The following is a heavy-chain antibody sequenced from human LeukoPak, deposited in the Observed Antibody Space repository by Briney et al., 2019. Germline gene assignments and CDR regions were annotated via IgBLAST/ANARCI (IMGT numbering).Heavy chain of an antibody. CDR2: ISYDGSNK. CDR1: GFTFSSYA. Sequence: GRSLRLSCAASGFTFSSYAMHWVRQAPGKGLEWVAGISYDGSNKYYADSVKGRFTISRDNSKNTLYLQMNSLRAEDTAVYYCARLRGDYDSSGSFDYWGQGTLVTVSS. D-gene: IGHD3-22*01. CDR3: ARLRGDYDSSGSFDY. V-gene: IGHV3-30-3*01. J-gene: IGHJ4*02.